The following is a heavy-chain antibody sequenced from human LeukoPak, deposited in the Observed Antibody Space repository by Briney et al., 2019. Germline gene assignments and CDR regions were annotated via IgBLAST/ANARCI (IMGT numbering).Heavy chain of an antibody. CDR1: GYTFTGYY. V-gene: IGHV1-8*02. D-gene: IGHD6-19*01. J-gene: IGHJ4*02. CDR3: ARGLYAGIAVAGVDY. Sequence: ASVKVSCKASGYTFTGYYMHWVRQATGQGLEWMGWMNPNSGNTGYAQKFQGRVTMTRNTSISTAYMELSSLRSEDTAVYYCARGLYAGIAVAGVDYWGQGTLVTVSS. CDR2: MNPNSGNT.